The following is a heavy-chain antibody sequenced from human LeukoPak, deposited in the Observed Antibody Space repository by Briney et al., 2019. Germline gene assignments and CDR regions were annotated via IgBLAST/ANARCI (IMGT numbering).Heavy chain of an antibody. V-gene: IGHV3-21*01. CDR1: GFTFSGYS. Sequence: GGSLRLSCAASGFTFSGYSMNWVRQAPGKGLEWVSSIGSSSSYIYYADSVKGRFTISRDNAKNSLYLQMNSLRAEDTAVYYCARRITRDSSGYGFCYWGQGTLVTVSS. CDR2: IGSSSSYI. CDR3: ARRITRDSSGYGFCY. J-gene: IGHJ4*02. D-gene: IGHD3-22*01.